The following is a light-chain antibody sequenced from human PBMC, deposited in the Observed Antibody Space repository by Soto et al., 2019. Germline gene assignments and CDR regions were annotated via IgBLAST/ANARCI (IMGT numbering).Light chain of an antibody. CDR3: SSYTSTSTYV. CDR2: EVS. V-gene: IGLV2-14*01. J-gene: IGLJ1*01. CDR1: NSDVVGHNY. Sequence: QSARTQPASVCGSPGQSVTISSTGTNSDVVGHNYVSWYQQHPGKAPKLMIYEVSNRPSGVSNRFSGSKSGPTASLTISGLQAEDEADYSCSSYTSTSTYVFGTGTKVTV.